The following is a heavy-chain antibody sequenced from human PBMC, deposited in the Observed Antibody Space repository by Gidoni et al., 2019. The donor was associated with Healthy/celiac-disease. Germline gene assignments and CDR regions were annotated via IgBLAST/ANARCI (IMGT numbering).Heavy chain of an antibody. CDR3: AREGYCTGGVCSRGVRLRYYYMDV. CDR2: IYHSGST. Sequence: QVQLQESGPGLVKPSGTLSLTCAVSGGSISSSNWWSWVRQPPGKGLEWIGEIYHSGSTNYNPSLKSRVTISVDKSKNQFSLKLSSVTAADTAVYYCAREGYCTGGVCSRGVRLRYYYMDVWGKGTTVTVSS. V-gene: IGHV4-4*02. CDR1: GGSISSSNW. D-gene: IGHD2-8*02. J-gene: IGHJ6*03.